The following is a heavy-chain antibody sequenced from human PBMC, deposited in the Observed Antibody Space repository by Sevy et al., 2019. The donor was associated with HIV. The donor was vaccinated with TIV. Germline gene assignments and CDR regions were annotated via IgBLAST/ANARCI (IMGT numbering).Heavy chain of an antibody. J-gene: IGHJ5*02. V-gene: IGHV3-11*01. D-gene: IGHD3-10*01. CDR2: ISSSGSTI. Sequence: GGSLRLSCAASGFTFSDYYMSWIRQAPGKGLEWVSYISSSGSTIYYADSVKGRFTISRDNAKNSLYLQMNSLRAEDTAVYYCAKSITMVRGYNWFDPWGEGILVTVSS. CDR3: AKSITMVRGYNWFDP. CDR1: GFTFSDYY.